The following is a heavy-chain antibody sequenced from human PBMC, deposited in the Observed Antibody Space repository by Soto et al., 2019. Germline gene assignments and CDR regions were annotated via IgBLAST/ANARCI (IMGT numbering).Heavy chain of an antibody. D-gene: IGHD3-10*01. CDR1: GYTFTSYG. J-gene: IGHJ4*02. CDR3: ARGEDVLLFDY. CDR2: ISAYNGNT. V-gene: IGHV1-18*01. Sequence: QVQLVQSGAEVKRPGASVKVSCKASGYTFTSYGISWVRQAPGQGLEWMGWISAYNGNTIYAQKLQGRVTMTTDTYTSTGYMERRSLISDDTDVYYCARGEDVLLFDYWGQGTLVTVSS.